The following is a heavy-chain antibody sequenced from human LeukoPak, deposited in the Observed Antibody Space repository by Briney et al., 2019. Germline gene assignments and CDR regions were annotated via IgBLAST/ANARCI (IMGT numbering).Heavy chain of an antibody. CDR2: IIPILGIA. J-gene: IGHJ5*02. Sequence: GASVKVSCKAFGYSLTNYYVHWVRQAPGQGLEWMGRIIPILGIANYAQKFQGRVTITADKSTSTAYMELSSLRSEDTAVYYCARDYYDSSGYYTSSPPADWFDPWGQGTLVTVSS. CDR1: GYSLTNYY. CDR3: ARDYYDSSGYYTSSPPADWFDP. V-gene: IGHV1-69*04. D-gene: IGHD3-22*01.